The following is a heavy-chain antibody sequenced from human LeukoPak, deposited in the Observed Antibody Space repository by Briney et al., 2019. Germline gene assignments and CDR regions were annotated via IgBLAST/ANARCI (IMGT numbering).Heavy chain of an antibody. Sequence: PGRSLRLSCEASGFTFSRYGMHWVRQAPGKGLEWVAVIWYDGTNKYYADSVKGRFTISRDNSKNTLYLQMNSLRAEDTAVYYCAKDLGDYGDSIPYYWGQGTLVTVSS. CDR3: AKDLGDYGDSIPYY. CDR1: GFTFSRYG. V-gene: IGHV3-33*06. D-gene: IGHD4-17*01. CDR2: IWYDGTNK. J-gene: IGHJ4*02.